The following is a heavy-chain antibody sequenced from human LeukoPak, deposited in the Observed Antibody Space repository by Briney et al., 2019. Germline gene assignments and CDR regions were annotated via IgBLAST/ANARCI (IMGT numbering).Heavy chain of an antibody. CDR2: ITSGNNI. CDR1: GFTFSSYT. D-gene: IGHD6-13*01. Sequence: PGGSLRLSCAASGFTFSSYTMNWVRKAPGKGLEWVSSITSGNNIYYADSVKGRFTISRDNAKHSLYLEMNSLRAEDTAVYYCARERASSRFDPWGQGTLVTVSS. CDR3: ARERASSRFDP. V-gene: IGHV3-21*01. J-gene: IGHJ5*02.